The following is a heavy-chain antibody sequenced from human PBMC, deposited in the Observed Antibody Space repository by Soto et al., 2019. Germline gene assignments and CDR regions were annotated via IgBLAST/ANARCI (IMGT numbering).Heavy chain of an antibody. J-gene: IGHJ4*02. CDR3: ARVGSQMIVAATDYFDY. Sequence: QVQLVQSGAEVKKPGASVKVSCKASGYTFSSYHMHWVRQAPGQGLEWMGVINPSGDSTNYAQKFQGRVTMTRDTSTSTVYLEVTSLRSEDTAVYYCARVGSQMIVAATDYFDYWGQGTLVTVSS. CDR1: GYTFSSYH. V-gene: IGHV1-46*01. D-gene: IGHD6-19*01. CDR2: INPSGDST.